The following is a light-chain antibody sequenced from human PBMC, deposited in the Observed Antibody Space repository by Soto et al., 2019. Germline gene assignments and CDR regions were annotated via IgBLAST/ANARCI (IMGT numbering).Light chain of an antibody. CDR1: QGISSF. Sequence: IQLTQSPSCLSASVGGRVTITCRASQGISSFLAWYQQKPGKAPKPLIYDASTLQNGVPSRFSGSGSGADFTLTISSLQPEDSATYYSQQLHSYPVTFGHGTRLEIK. J-gene: IGKJ5*01. CDR3: QQLHSYPVT. CDR2: DAS. V-gene: IGKV1-9*01.